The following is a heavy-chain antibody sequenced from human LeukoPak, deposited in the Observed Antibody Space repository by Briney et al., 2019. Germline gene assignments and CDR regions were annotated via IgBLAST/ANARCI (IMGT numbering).Heavy chain of an antibody. CDR1: GFAFSSYW. V-gene: IGHV3-74*01. J-gene: IGHJ4*02. CDR3: AGNGGSYYVFDY. D-gene: IGHD1-26*01. Sequence: PGGSLRLSCAASGFAFSSYWMQWVRQAPGKGLVWVSRINSNGGSTSYADSVKGRFTISRDNAKNTLYLQMNSLRAEDTAVYYCAGNGGSYYVFDYWGQGTLVTVSS. CDR2: INSNGGST.